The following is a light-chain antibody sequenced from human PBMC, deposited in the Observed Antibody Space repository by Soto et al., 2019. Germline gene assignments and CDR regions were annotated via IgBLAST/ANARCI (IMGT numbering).Light chain of an antibody. Sequence: IHMTQSPSSLSPSVGDRVTITCRASQRITTYLNWYQQKPGEAPKLLISTSGTLQRGVPSRFIGSGSGTDFTLTITSLQPADFATYFCQQTYSTPYTFGQVTKLEIK. J-gene: IGKJ2*01. CDR2: TSG. CDR1: QRITTY. CDR3: QQTYSTPYT. V-gene: IGKV1-39*01.